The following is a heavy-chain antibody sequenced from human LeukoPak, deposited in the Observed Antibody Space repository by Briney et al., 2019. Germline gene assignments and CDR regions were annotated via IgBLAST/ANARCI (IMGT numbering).Heavy chain of an antibody. V-gene: IGHV4-4*07. CDR3: ASSSITIFGVVIPEFDC. CDR2: IYTSGST. D-gene: IGHD3-3*01. CDR1: GGSISSYY. Sequence: PSETPSLTCTVSGGSISSYYWSWIRQPAGKGLEWIGRIYTSGSTNYNPSLKSRVTMSVDTSKNQFSLKLSSVTAADTAVYYCASSSITIFGVVIPEFDCWGQGTLVTVSS. J-gene: IGHJ4*02.